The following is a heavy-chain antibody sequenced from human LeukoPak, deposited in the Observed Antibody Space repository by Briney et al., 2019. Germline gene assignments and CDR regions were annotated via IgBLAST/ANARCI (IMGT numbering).Heavy chain of an antibody. D-gene: IGHD6-13*01. CDR2: IYYSGST. V-gene: IGHV4-39*01. J-gene: IGHJ4*02. Sequence: PSETLSLTCTVSGGSISSSSYYWGWIRQPPGKGLEWIGSIYYSGSTYYNPSLKSRVTISVDTSKNQFSLKLSSVTAADTAVYYCARQIAAAGRWFDYWGQGTLVTVSS. CDR3: ARQIAAAGRWFDY. CDR1: GGSISSSSYY.